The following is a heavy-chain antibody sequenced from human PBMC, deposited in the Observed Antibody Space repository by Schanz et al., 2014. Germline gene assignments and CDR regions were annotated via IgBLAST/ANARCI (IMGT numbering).Heavy chain of an antibody. CDR2: VNPSVRGT. CDR1: GYTFSAYS. V-gene: IGHV1-46*03. CDR3: AGAFDSSGYYFDY. Sequence: QVQLVQSGTQVKKPGASVKVSCKASGYTFSAYSLHWVRQAPGQGLEWMGIVNPSVRGTHFAREFQGRVTVTSDTSTSTVYMELSGLRSEDTAVYYCAGAFDSSGYYFDYWGQGTLVTVSS. J-gene: IGHJ4*02. D-gene: IGHD3-22*01.